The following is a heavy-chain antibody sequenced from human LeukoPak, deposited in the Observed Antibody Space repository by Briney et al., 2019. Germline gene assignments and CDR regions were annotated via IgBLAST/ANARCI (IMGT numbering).Heavy chain of an antibody. Sequence: PSETLSLTCAVYGGSLSDYYWSWIRQPPGKGLEWIGRIYTGGSTNYNPSLKSRVTMSVDTSKNQFSLKVSSVTAADTAVYYCARGVEGSVQLERQYFYYYMDVWGKGTTVTVSS. CDR2: IYTGGST. D-gene: IGHD1-1*01. CDR3: ARGVEGSVQLERQYFYYYMDV. CDR1: GGSLSDYY. V-gene: IGHV4-59*10. J-gene: IGHJ6*03.